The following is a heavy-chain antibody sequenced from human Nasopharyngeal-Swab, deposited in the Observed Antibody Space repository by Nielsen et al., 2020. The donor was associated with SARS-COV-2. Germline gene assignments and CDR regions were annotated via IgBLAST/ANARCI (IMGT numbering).Heavy chain of an antibody. J-gene: IGHJ4*02. Sequence: ESLRLSCTVSGGSISSSTYYWAWIRQPPGKGLEWIGSIDYGGSTYYNPSLKSRVTISVDTSKNQFSLKLSSVTAADTAVYYCATLSSSWYEYYFDYWGQGTLVTVSS. CDR3: ATLSSSWYEYYFDY. V-gene: IGHV4-39*01. CDR2: IDYGGST. D-gene: IGHD6-13*01. CDR1: GGSISSSTYY.